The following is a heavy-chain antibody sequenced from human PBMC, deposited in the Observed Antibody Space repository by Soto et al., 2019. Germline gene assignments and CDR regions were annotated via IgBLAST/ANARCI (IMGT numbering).Heavy chain of an antibody. CDR3: ARGLGSSSPHKYDY. CDR1: GGSFSGYY. J-gene: IGHJ4*02. Sequence: QVQLQQWGAGLLKPSETLSLTCAVYGGSFSGYYWSWIRQPPGKGLEWIGEINHSGSTNYNPSLKSRVTISVDTSKNQFSLKLSSVTAADTAVYYCARGLGSSSPHKYDYWGQGTLVTVSS. V-gene: IGHV4-34*01. D-gene: IGHD6-13*01. CDR2: INHSGST.